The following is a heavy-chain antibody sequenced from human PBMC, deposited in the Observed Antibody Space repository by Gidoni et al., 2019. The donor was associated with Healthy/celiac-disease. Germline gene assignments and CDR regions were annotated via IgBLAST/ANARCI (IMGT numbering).Heavy chain of an antibody. CDR3: AKEGGVSLNYYGMDV. CDR1: GVTFRSYA. V-gene: IGHV1-69*01. D-gene: IGHD3-16*01. Sequence: QVPLVQSGADVKQPGSSVKVSCKASGVTFRSYAIIWVRQAPGQGLEWMGGIIPIFGTANYAQKFKGRVTITADESTSTANMELSSLRSEDTAVYYCAKEGGVSLNYYGMDVWGQGTTVTVSS. CDR2: IIPIFGTA. J-gene: IGHJ6*02.